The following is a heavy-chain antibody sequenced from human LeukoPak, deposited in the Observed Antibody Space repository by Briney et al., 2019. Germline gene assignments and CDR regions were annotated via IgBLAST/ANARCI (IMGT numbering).Heavy chain of an antibody. V-gene: IGHV3-33*01. Sequence: GRSLRLSCAASGFTFGSYGMHWVCQAPGQGLEWLAVIWSDGSNKYYADSVRGRFTISRDNSHSTLYLQMHSLRVEDTAVYYCARSEGSFDYWGQGILVTVSS. D-gene: IGHD3-10*01. CDR3: ARSEGSFDY. CDR2: IWSDGSNK. CDR1: GFTFGSYG. J-gene: IGHJ4*02.